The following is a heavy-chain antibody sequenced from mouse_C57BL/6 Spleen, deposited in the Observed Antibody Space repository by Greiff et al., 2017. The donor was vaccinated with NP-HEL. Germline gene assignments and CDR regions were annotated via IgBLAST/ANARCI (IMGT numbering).Heavy chain of an antibody. Sequence: VKLQESGPGLVKPSQSLSLTCTVTGYSITSGYGWNWIRQFPGNQLEWMGYISYSGSTNYNPSLKSRISITRDTSKNQFFRQLNSVTTEDTATYYCARTARIKYWCQGTTLTVSS. J-gene: IGHJ2*01. CDR2: ISYSGST. CDR1: GYSITSGYG. D-gene: IGHD3-3*01. V-gene: IGHV3-2*02. CDR3: ARTARIKY.